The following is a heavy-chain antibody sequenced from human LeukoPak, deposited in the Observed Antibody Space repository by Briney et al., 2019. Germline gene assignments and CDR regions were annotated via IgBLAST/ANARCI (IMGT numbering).Heavy chain of an antibody. J-gene: IGHJ3*02. Sequence: GGSLRLSCVASGFRYSHYGMNWVRQAPGKGLEWVSGITSDSRGIYYADSVKGRFTIYRDNTKNSLYLQMNSLRAEDTAVYYCAKDGGSDPDSFDIWGQGTMVTVSS. CDR1: GFRYSHYG. CDR3: AKDGGSDPDSFDI. D-gene: IGHD2-15*01. CDR2: ITSDSRGI. V-gene: IGHV3-NL1*01.